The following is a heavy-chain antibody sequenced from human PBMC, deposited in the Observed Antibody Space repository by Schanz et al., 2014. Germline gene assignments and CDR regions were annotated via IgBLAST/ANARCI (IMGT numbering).Heavy chain of an antibody. D-gene: IGHD2-2*01. V-gene: IGHV3-30*04. CDR1: GFTFSSYA. J-gene: IGHJ4*02. Sequence: QVQLVESGGGVVQPGRSLRLSCAASGFTFSSYALHWVRQAPGKGLEWVAFVPFDGSQKFYADSVKGRFTISRDNSKITVYLQMNSLRPGDTAVYYCARESANDIVLVTGAVFDHWGQGILVTVSS. CDR2: VPFDGSQK. CDR3: ARESANDIVLVTGAVFDH.